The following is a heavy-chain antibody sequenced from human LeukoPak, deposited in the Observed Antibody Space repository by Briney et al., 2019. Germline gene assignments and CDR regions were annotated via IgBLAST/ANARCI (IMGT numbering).Heavy chain of an antibody. V-gene: IGHV4-61*02. J-gene: IGHJ6*03. Sequence: TPSETLSLTCTVSGGSISSGNYYWSWIRQPAGKGLEWIGRIYTSGSTNYNPSFKSRVTISVDTSKNQFSLKVDSVTAADTAVYYCARDHPTPTTGYMDVWGKGTTVTVSS. D-gene: IGHD1-26*01. CDR2: IYTSGST. CDR3: ARDHPTPTTGYMDV. CDR1: GGSISSGNYY.